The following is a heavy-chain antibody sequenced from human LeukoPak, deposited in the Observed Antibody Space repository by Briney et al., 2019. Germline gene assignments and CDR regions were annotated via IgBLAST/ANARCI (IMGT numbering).Heavy chain of an antibody. D-gene: IGHD5-24*01. CDR2: IRYDGSNK. J-gene: IGHJ4*02. V-gene: IGHV3-30*02. CDR3: AKGPERWLQSPFDY. Sequence: GGSLRLSCAVSGFTFSSYGMHWVRQAPGKGLEWVAFIRYDGSNKYYADSVKGRFTISRDNSKNTLYLQMNSLRAEDTAVYYCAKGPERWLQSPFDYWGQGTLVTVSS. CDR1: GFTFSSYG.